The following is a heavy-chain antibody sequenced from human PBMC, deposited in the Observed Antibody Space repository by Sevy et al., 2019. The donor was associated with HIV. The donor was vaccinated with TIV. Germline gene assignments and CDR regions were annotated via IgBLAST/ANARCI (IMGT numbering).Heavy chain of an antibody. V-gene: IGHV3-7*01. J-gene: IGHJ4*02. CDR3: ARTLPQYDYVWGSYRYRGAGFDY. D-gene: IGHD3-16*02. CDR1: GFTFSSYW. CDR2: IKQDGSGK. Sequence: GGSLRLSCAASGFTFSSYWMSWVRQAPGKGLEWVANIKQDGSGKYYVDSVKGRFTISRDNAKNSLYLQVNSLGAEDTAVYYCARTLPQYDYVWGSYRYRGAGFDYWGQGTLVTVSS.